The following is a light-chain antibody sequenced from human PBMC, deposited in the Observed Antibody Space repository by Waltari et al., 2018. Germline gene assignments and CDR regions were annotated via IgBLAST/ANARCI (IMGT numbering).Light chain of an antibody. Sequence: EIVLTQSPATLSLSPGDRATLSCRASQRVSNYLAWYQQKPGQPPSLLIYGASNRAAGIPDTFSGSGSGTDFTLTISSLDTEDVAVYFCQQRSNWPGLTFGGGTKVEIK. CDR2: GAS. CDR3: QQRSNWPGLT. CDR1: QRVSNY. V-gene: IGKV3-11*01. J-gene: IGKJ4*02.